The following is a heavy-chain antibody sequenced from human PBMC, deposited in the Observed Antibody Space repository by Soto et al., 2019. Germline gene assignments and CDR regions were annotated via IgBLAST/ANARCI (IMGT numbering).Heavy chain of an antibody. Sequence: PGGSLRLSCAASGFTFSSHAMSWVRQAPGKGLDWVSSISGSGDFTYYADSVKGRFTISRDDSKNTVYLQMNSLRAEDTAVYFCAKPSSTTLKPGRYAFDIWGQGAMVTVSS. CDR1: GFTFSSHA. CDR2: ISGSGDFT. J-gene: IGHJ3*02. CDR3: AKPSSTTLKPGRYAFDI. D-gene: IGHD4-4*01. V-gene: IGHV3-23*01.